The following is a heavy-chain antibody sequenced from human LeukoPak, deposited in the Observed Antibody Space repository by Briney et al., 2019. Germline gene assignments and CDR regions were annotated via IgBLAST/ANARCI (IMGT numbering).Heavy chain of an antibody. CDR1: GGSFSGYY. CDR3: ARGYCSSTSCYSHWFDP. J-gene: IGHJ5*02. V-gene: IGHV4-34*01. Sequence: SETLSLTCAVYGGSFSGYYWSWIRQPPGKGLEWIGEINRSGSTNYNPSLKSRVTISVDTSKNQFSLKLSSVTAADTAVYYCARGYCSSTSCYSHWFDPWGQGTLVTVSS. D-gene: IGHD2-2*01. CDR2: INRSGST.